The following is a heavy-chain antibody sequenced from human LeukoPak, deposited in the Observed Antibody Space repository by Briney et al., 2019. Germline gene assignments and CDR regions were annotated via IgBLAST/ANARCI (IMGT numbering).Heavy chain of an antibody. CDR3: AKDTAQGYTSASIGDDY. D-gene: IGHD5-18*01. J-gene: IGHJ4*02. Sequence: PGGSLRLSCAASGFTFDDYAMHWVRQAPGKGLEWVSGISWNSGSIGYADSVKGRFTISRDNAKNSLYLQMNSLRAEDTAVYYRAKDTAQGYTSASIGDDYWGQGTLVTVSS. V-gene: IGHV3-9*01. CDR2: ISWNSGSI. CDR1: GFTFDDYA.